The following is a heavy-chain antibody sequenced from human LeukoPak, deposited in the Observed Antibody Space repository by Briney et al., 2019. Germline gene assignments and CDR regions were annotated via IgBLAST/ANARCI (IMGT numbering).Heavy chain of an antibody. CDR2: INPNIGGT. Sequence: ASVKVSCKASGYTFTGYYMHWVRQAPEQGLEWMGWINPNIGGTNYAQKFQGRVTMTRDTSISTAYMELSRLRSDDTAVYYCARAGNGYYPYYYYMDVWGKGTTVTVSS. J-gene: IGHJ6*03. CDR3: ARAGNGYYPYYYYMDV. D-gene: IGHD3-22*01. CDR1: GYTFTGYY. V-gene: IGHV1-2*02.